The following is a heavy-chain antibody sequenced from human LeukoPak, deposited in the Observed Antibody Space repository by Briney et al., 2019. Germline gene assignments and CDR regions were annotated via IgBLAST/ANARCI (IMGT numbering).Heavy chain of an antibody. CDR1: GFTFSSYS. CDR3: ARAPWYYDRSGYATGVYFDS. Sequence: GGSLRLPFAASGFTFSSYSMNWVRQSPGKGLEWVSYINTGSSTIYYADSVKGRFTISRGNAKNSLYLQMNSLRAEDTAVYYCARAPWYYDRSGYATGVYFDSWGQGTLVTVSS. V-gene: IGHV3-48*01. J-gene: IGHJ4*02. D-gene: IGHD3-22*01. CDR2: INTGSSTI.